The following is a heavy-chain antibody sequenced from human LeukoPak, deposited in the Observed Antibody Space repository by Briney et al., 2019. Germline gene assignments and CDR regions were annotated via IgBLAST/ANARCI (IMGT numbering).Heavy chain of an antibody. V-gene: IGHV3-7*01. CDR2: IKQDGSEK. D-gene: IGHD4-11*01. CDR3: ARSPKMTTVTTTRFDY. CDR1: GFTFSSYW. J-gene: IGHJ4*02. Sequence: PGGSLRLSCAASGFTFSSYWMSWVRQAPGKGLEWVANIKQDGSEKYYVDSVKGRFTISRDNAKNSLYLQMNSLRAEDTAVYYCARSPKMTTVTTTRFDYWGQGTLVTVSS.